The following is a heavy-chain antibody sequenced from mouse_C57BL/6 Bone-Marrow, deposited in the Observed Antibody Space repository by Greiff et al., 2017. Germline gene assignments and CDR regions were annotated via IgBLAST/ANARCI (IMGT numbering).Heavy chain of an antibody. CDR1: GFTFSDYG. CDR3: ARYDYDGYAMDY. J-gene: IGHJ4*01. D-gene: IGHD2-4*01. V-gene: IGHV5-15*01. Sequence: EVKVVESGGGLVQPGGSLKLSCAASGFTFSDYGMAWVRQAPRKGPEWVAFISNLAYSIYYADTVTGRFTISGENAKNTLYLEMSSLRSEDTAMYYCARYDYDGYAMDYWGQGTSVTVSS. CDR2: ISNLAYSI.